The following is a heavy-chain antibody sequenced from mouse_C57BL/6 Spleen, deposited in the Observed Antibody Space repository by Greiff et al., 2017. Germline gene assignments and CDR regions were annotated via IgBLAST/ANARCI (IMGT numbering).Heavy chain of an antibody. Sequence: DVKLVESGGGLVKPGGSLKLSCAASGFTFSSYTMSWVRQTPEKRLEWVATISGGGGNTYYPDSVKGRFTISRDNAKNTLYLQMSSLRSEDTALYFCARRGAPGPLYAMDYWGQGTSVTVSS. D-gene: IGHD6-1*01. CDR1: GFTFSSYT. V-gene: IGHV5-9*01. J-gene: IGHJ4*01. CDR2: ISGGGGNT. CDR3: ARRGAPGPLYAMDY.